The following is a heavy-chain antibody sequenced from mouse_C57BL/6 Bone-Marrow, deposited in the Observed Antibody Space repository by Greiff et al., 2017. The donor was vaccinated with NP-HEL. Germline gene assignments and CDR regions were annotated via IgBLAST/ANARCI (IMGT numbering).Heavy chain of an antibody. J-gene: IGHJ1*03. CDR3: ASYYGRVYWYFDV. Sequence: VQLKQSVAELVRPGASVKLSCTASGFNIKNTYMHWVKQRPEQGLEWIGRIDPANGNTKYAPKFQGKATITADTSSNTAYLQLSSLTSEDTAIYYCASYYGRVYWYFDVWGTGTTVTVSS. D-gene: IGHD1-1*01. V-gene: IGHV14-3*01. CDR2: IDPANGNT. CDR1: GFNIKNTY.